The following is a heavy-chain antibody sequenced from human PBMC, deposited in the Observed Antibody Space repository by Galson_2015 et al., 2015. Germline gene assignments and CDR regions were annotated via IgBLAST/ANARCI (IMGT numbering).Heavy chain of an antibody. CDR2: INHSGST. V-gene: IGHV4-34*01. CDR3: ARGARGPYIVVVTAIPKGNYYYGMDV. J-gene: IGHJ6*02. CDR1: GGSFSGYY. D-gene: IGHD2-21*02. Sequence: SETLSLTCAVYGGSFSGYYWSWIRQPPGKGLEWIGEINHSGSTNYNPSLKSRVTISVDTSKNQFSLKLGSVTAADTAVYYCARGARGPYIVVVTAIPKGNYYYGMDVWGQGTTVTVSS.